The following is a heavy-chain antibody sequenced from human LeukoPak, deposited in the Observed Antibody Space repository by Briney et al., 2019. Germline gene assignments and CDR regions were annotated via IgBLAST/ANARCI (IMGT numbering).Heavy chain of an antibody. CDR2: INPSGGST. J-gene: IGHJ4*02. CDR1: GYNFIGYY. Sequence: ASVKVSCKTSGYNFIGYYIHWVRQAPGQGLEWMGIINPSGGSTSYAQKFQGRVTMTRDTSTSTVYMELSSLRSEDTAVYYCAREDIVVVPAAKLFDYWGQGTLVTVSS. V-gene: IGHV1-46*01. D-gene: IGHD2-2*01. CDR3: AREDIVVVPAAKLFDY.